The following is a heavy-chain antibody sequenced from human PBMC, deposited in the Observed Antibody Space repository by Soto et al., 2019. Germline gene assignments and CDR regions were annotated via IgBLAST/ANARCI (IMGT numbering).Heavy chain of an antibody. D-gene: IGHD3-10*01. J-gene: IGHJ4*02. CDR1: GFTFSRYA. Sequence: QVQVVESGGGVVQPGRSLRLSCAASGFTFSRYAIHWVRQAPGKGLEWVAVISRDGTNKYYVDSVKGRFTISRDNSRNTLYLQMNSLRHEDAAVYYCARSRSGAVADSFDFWGPGTLGTGSS. V-gene: IGHV3-30*04. CDR2: ISRDGTNK. CDR3: ARSRSGAVADSFDF.